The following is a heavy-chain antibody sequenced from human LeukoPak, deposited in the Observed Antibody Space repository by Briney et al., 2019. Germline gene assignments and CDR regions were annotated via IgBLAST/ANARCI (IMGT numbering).Heavy chain of an antibody. D-gene: IGHD1-26*01. V-gene: IGHV3-64*01. CDR1: GFTFSSYA. J-gene: IGHJ4*02. CDR2: ISSNGGST. Sequence: GGSLRLSCAASGFTFSSYAMHWVRQAPGKGLEYVSAISSNGGSTYYANSVKGRFTISRDNSKNALYLQMGSLRAEDVAVYYCARAYSGSYGDPYYFDYWGQGTLVTVSS. CDR3: ARAYSGSYGDPYYFDY.